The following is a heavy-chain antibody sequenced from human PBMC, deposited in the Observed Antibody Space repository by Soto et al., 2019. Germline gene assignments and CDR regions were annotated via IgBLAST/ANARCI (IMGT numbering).Heavy chain of an antibody. CDR1: GFTFSSYS. V-gene: IGHV3-21*01. Sequence: PGGSLRLSCAASGFTFSSYSMNWVRQAPGKGLEWVSSISSSSSYIYYADSVKGRFTISRDNAKNSLYLQMNSLRAEDTAVYYCARPSHDYGDYAFDYWGQGTLVTVSS. D-gene: IGHD4-17*01. CDR2: ISSSSSYI. CDR3: ARPSHDYGDYAFDY. J-gene: IGHJ4*02.